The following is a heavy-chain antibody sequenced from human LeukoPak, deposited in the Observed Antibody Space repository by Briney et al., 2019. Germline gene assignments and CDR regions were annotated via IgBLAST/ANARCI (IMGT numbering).Heavy chain of an antibody. V-gene: IGHV4-59*08. Sequence: SETLSLTCTVSGGSISGYYWSCIRQPPGKGLEWIGYIYYSGSTNYNPSLKSRLTISIDTSENQFSLKLSSVTAADTAVYYCVREYSSSSVRRAFDIWGQGTMVTVSS. D-gene: IGHD6-6*01. J-gene: IGHJ3*02. CDR3: VREYSSSSVRRAFDI. CDR1: GGSISGYY. CDR2: IYYSGST.